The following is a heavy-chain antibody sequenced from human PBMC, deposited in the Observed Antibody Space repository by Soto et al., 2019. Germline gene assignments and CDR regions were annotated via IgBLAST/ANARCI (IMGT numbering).Heavy chain of an antibody. CDR1: GYSFTSYW. J-gene: IGHJ5*02. V-gene: IGHV5-10-1*01. D-gene: IGHD1-26*01. Sequence: PGESLKISCKGSGYSFTSYWISWVRQMPGKGLEWMGRIDPSDSNTNYSPSFQGHVTISVDKSIRTAYLQWSSLKASDTAMYYCATRGVRSRAGAPTGFDPWGQGTLVTVSS. CDR3: ATRGVRSRAGAPTGFDP. CDR2: IDPSDSNT.